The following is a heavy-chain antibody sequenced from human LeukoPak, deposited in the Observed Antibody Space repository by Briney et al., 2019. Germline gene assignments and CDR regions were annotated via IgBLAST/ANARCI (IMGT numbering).Heavy chain of an antibody. Sequence: PGRSLRLSCAASGFTFSAYAMHWVRQAPGNGLEWVAVISYDGGNKYYADSVKGRFTISRDNAKNSLYLQMNSLRAEDTALCYCARDYDYGDYPGYWGQGTLVTVSS. J-gene: IGHJ4*02. V-gene: IGHV3-30-3*01. CDR1: GFTFSAYA. D-gene: IGHD4-17*01. CDR3: ARDYDYGDYPGY. CDR2: ISYDGGNK.